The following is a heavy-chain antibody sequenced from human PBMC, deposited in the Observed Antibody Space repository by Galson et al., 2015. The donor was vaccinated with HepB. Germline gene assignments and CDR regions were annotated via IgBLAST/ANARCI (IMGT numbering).Heavy chain of an antibody. CDR1: GFTFSSYA. J-gene: IGHJ6*02. CDR3: ARDYASSWYFNHYYGMDV. V-gene: IGHV3-30*04. CDR2: ISYDGSNK. D-gene: IGHD6-13*01. Sequence: SLRLSCAASGFTFSSYAMHWVRQAPGKGLEGVAVISYDGSNKYYADSVKGRFTISRDNSKNTLYLRMNSLRAEDTAVYYCARDYASSWYFNHYYGMDVWGQGTTVTVSS.